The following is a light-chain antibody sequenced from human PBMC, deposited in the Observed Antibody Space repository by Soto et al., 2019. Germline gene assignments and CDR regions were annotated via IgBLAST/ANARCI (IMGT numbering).Light chain of an antibody. CDR1: QSVGYH. CDR3: QQRSNWPPVT. Sequence: EIVLTQSPATLSLSPGERATLSCRASQSVGYHLAWYQQKPGQAPRLLIYDASNRATGIPARFSGSGSGTDFTLAISSLEPEDFAVYCCQQRSNWPPVTFGGGTKVEIK. J-gene: IGKJ4*01. V-gene: IGKV3-11*01. CDR2: DAS.